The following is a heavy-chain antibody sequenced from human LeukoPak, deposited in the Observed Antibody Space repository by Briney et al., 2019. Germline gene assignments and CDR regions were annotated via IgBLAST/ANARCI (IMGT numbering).Heavy chain of an antibody. CDR3: AKRNSGWVDY. CDR1: GFTFSSYA. Sequence: PGGSLRLSCAASGFTFSSYALSWVRQSPGKGLEWVSSVTDSGGSTYYADSVKGRFTISRDNSKNTLSLQMSSLRAEDTAIYYCAKRNSGWVDYWGQGTLVTVSS. J-gene: IGHJ4*02. V-gene: IGHV3-23*01. CDR2: VTDSGGST. D-gene: IGHD6-19*01.